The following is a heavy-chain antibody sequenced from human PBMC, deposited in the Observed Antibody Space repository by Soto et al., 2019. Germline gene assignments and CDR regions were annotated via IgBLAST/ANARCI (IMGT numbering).Heavy chain of an antibody. V-gene: IGHV4-39*01. CDR1: GESISSSSYY. CDR2: IYYSGRT. Sequence: SETLSLTCIVSGESISSSSYYWGWIRQPPGKGLEWIGSIYYSGRTYYNPSFKSRVTISIDTSKNHFSLKLSSVTATDTAVYYCARQRTTVVTQASFDHWGQGALVTVSS. J-gene: IGHJ4*02. D-gene: IGHD2-21*02. CDR3: ARQRTTVVTQASFDH.